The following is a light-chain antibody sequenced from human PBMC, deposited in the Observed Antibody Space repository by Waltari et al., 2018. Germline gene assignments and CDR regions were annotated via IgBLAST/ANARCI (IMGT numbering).Light chain of an antibody. CDR1: QGISSY. Sequence: IQLTQSPSSLSASVGDRVTITCRASQGISSYLAWYQQTPGKAPNLLIYAAFTLQSGAPSRFSGSGSGTEFTLTISSLQHEDFATYYCQQFNTYPLTFGQGTRLEIK. CDR3: QQFNTYPLT. J-gene: IGKJ5*01. CDR2: AAF. V-gene: IGKV1-9*01.